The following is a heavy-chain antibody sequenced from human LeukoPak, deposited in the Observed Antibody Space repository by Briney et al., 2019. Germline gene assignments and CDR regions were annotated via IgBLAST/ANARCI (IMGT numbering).Heavy chain of an antibody. D-gene: IGHD5-12*01. J-gene: IGHJ6*03. CDR1: GGTFSSYA. V-gene: IGHV1-69*13. CDR3: ARGPGLATIWSRYYMDV. Sequence: SVKVSCKASGGTFSSYAISWVRQAPGQGLEWMGGIIPIFGTPNYAQKFQGRVTITADESTSTAYMELSSLRSEDTAVYYCARGPGLATIWSRYYMDVWGKGTTVTISS. CDR2: IIPIFGTP.